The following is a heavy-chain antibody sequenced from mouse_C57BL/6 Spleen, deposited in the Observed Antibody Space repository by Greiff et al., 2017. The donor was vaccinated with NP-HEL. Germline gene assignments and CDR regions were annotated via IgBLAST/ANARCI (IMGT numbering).Heavy chain of an antibody. Sequence: QVQLKESGPELVKPGASVKLSCKASGYTFTSYDINWVKQRPGQGLEWIGWIYPRDGSTKYNEKFKGKATLTVDTSSSTAYMELHSLTSEDSAVYFCARVGAYYSNPYAMDYWGQGTSVTVSS. D-gene: IGHD2-5*01. CDR3: ARVGAYYSNPYAMDY. CDR1: GYTFTSYD. CDR2: IYPRDGST. J-gene: IGHJ4*01. V-gene: IGHV1-85*01.